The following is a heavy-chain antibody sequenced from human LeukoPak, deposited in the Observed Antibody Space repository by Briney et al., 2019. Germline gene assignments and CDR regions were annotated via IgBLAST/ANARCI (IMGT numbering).Heavy chain of an antibody. Sequence: PSETLSLTCTVSGGSISDYYWNWIRQPPGKGLEWIGYIYYSGSTNYNPSLKSRVTISVDTSKNQFSLNLSSVTAADTAVYYCAGGTNSVYWGQGTLVTVSS. J-gene: IGHJ4*02. D-gene: IGHD3-10*01. CDR2: IYYSGST. CDR1: GGSISDYY. CDR3: AGGTNSVY. V-gene: IGHV4-59*01.